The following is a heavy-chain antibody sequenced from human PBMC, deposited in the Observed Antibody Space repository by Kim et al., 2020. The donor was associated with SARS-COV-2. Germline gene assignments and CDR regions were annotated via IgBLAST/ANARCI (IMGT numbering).Heavy chain of an antibody. V-gene: IGHV3-33*06. CDR2: IWYDGSNK. D-gene: IGHD6-13*01. CDR1: GFTFSSYA. Sequence: GGSLRLSCAASGFTFSSYAMHWVRQAPGKGLEWVAVIWYDGSNKYYADSVKGRFTISRDNSKNTLYLQMNSLRAEDTAVYYCAKDSGYSSSWYGDYFDYWGQGTLVTVSS. CDR3: AKDSGYSSSWYGDYFDY. J-gene: IGHJ4*02.